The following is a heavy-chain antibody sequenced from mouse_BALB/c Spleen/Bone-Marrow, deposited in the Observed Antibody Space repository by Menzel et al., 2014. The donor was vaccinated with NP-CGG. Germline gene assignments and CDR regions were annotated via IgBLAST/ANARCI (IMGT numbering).Heavy chain of an antibody. Sequence: EVHLVESGPGLVKPSQSLSLTCTVTGYSITSDYAWNWIRQFPGNKLEWMGYISYSGSTSYNPSLKSRISITRDTSKNQFFLQLNSVTTEDTATYYRARYRDDHVFMDYWGQGTSVTVSS. CDR3: ARYRDDHVFMDY. V-gene: IGHV3-2*02. D-gene: IGHD2-4*01. CDR2: ISYSGST. CDR1: GYSITSDYA. J-gene: IGHJ4*01.